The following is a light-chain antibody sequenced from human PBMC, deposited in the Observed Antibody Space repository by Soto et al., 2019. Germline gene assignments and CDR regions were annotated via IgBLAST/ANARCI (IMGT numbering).Light chain of an antibody. V-gene: IGKV3-20*01. CDR2: GAS. Sequence: EIVLTHSPGTLSLSPWERATLSCRASQSVSSSYLAWYQQKPGQAPRLLIYGASSRATGIPDRFSGSGSGTDFTLTISRLEPEDFAVYYCQQYGSSPPTWTFGQGTKVDIK. J-gene: IGKJ1*01. CDR3: QQYGSSPPTWT. CDR1: QSVSSSY.